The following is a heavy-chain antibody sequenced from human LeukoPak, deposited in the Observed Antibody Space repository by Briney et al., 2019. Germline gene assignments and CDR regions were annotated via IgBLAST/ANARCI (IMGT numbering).Heavy chain of an antibody. V-gene: IGHV4-59*11. CDR2: ISYIGTT. D-gene: IGHD4-17*01. J-gene: IGHJ3*02. CDR1: GGSISTHY. Sequence: SETLSLTCTVPGGSISTHYWTWIRQPPGKGLEWIGYISYIGTTNYNPSLKSRVSISVDTSKTYISLKLSSVTAADTAVYYCARDQNPVTKGFDIWGQGTKVTVSS. CDR3: ARDQNPVTKGFDI.